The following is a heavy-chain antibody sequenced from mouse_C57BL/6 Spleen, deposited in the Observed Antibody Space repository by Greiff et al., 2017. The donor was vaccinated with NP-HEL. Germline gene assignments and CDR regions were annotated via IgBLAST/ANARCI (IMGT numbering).Heavy chain of an antibody. J-gene: IGHJ3*01. Sequence: QVQLQQSGAELVRPGASVTLSCKASGYTFTDYEMHWVKQTPVHGLEWIGAIDPETGGTAYNQKFKGKAILTADKSSSTAYMELRSLTSEDSAVYYCTSGGWLPRFAYWGQGTLVTVSA. CDR1: GYTFTDYE. D-gene: IGHD2-2*01. V-gene: IGHV1-15*01. CDR3: TSGGWLPRFAY. CDR2: IDPETGGT.